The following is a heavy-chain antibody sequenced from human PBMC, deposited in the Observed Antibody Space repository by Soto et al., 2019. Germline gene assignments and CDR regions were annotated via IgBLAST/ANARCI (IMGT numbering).Heavy chain of an antibody. D-gene: IGHD6-19*01. CDR3: AKDALGIENKSGWYGAFDT. V-gene: IGHV3-30*18. CDR1: GFTFSTYG. Sequence: VHLVESGGGVVQPGRSPRLSCAASGFTFSTYGMHWVRQAPGKGLEWVAGISYDGRYKYYGDSVKGRFTISGDNSKNTLYLQMNSLRAEDTAVYYCAKDALGIENKSGWYGAFDTWGQGTLVTVSS. CDR2: ISYDGRYK. J-gene: IGHJ4*02.